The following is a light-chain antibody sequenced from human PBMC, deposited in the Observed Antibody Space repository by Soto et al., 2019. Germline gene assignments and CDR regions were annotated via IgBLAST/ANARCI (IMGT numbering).Light chain of an antibody. CDR2: EVS. V-gene: IGLV2-8*01. Sequence: QSALAQPPSASGSPGQSVTISCTGTSSDVGGYNYVSWYQQHPGKAPKLMIYEVSKRPSGVPDRFSGSKSGNTASLTVSGLQAEDEADYYCSSYAGSNQGVFGTGTKVNRP. J-gene: IGLJ1*01. CDR1: SSDVGGYNY. CDR3: SSYAGSNQGV.